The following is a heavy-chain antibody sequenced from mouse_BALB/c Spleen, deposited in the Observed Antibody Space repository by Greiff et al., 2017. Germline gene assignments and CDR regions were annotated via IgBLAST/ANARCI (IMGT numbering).Heavy chain of an antibody. Sequence: QVQLKQSGAELVRPGTSVKISCKASGYTFTNYWLGWVKQRPGHGLEWIGDIYPGGGYTNYNEKFKGKATLTADTSSSTAYMQLSSLTSEDSAVYFCARLGGSRDYFDYWGQGTTLTVSS. CDR3: ARLGGSRDYFDY. CDR1: GYTFTNYW. V-gene: IGHV1-63*02. J-gene: IGHJ2*01. CDR2: IYPGGGYT.